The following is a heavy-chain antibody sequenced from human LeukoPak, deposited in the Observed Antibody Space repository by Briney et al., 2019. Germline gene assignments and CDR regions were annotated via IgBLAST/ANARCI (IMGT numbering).Heavy chain of an antibody. CDR2: LRYDGSNK. CDR1: AFTFSSYG. D-gene: IGHD3-22*01. J-gene: IGHJ4*02. CDR3: AKAHEDYYDSSGSQAPLDFDY. Sequence: GGSLRLSCAASAFTFSSYGMHWVRHAPGKGLEWVALLRYDGSNKYYTDSPKGRFTIPRDSSKNTLYLQMNSLRAEDTPLYYCAKAHEDYYDSSGSQAPLDFDYWGQGNLVGVSS. V-gene: IGHV3-30*02.